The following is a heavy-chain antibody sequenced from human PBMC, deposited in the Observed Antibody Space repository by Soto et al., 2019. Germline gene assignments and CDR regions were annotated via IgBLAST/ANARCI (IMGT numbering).Heavy chain of an antibody. CDR2: IYQTGST. J-gene: IGHJ6*02. D-gene: IGHD6-6*01. Sequence: PSETLSLTCAVSGGSISTINLWTWVRQPPGKGLDWIGEIYQTGSTSYNPSLESRVTISIDKSKNQFSLKLRSVTAADTAVYYCARVSSSSAFGMDVWGQGTTVTVYS. CDR3: ARVSSSSAFGMDV. V-gene: IGHV4-4*02. CDR1: GGSISTINL.